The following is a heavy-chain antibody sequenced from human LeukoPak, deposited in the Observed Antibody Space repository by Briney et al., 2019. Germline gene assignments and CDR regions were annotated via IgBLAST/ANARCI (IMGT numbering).Heavy chain of an antibody. Sequence: ASVKVSCKASGYTFTSDYMRWVRQAPGQGLEWMGIINLSGGSTSYAQKFQGRVTMTRDTSTSTVYMELSSLRSEDTAVYYCARDQGAPDYYDSSGYYPSLSHFDYWGQGTLVTVSS. CDR1: GYTFTSDY. D-gene: IGHD3-22*01. CDR3: ARDQGAPDYYDSSGYYPSLSHFDY. V-gene: IGHV1-46*01. CDR2: INLSGGST. J-gene: IGHJ4*02.